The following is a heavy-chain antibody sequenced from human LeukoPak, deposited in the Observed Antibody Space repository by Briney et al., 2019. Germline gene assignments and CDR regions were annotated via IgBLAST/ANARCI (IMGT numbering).Heavy chain of an antibody. Sequence: GGSLRLSCAASGFTFSIFAMHWVRQAPGKGLEWVGIISYDGSHKYYADSVKGRFTISRDNSENTLYLQMNSLRPEDTAVYYRAGDAYGSGIYYPPGYWGQGTLVTVSS. CDR2: ISYDGSHK. CDR1: GFTFSIFA. V-gene: IGHV3-30*01. J-gene: IGHJ4*02. D-gene: IGHD3-10*01. CDR3: AGDAYGSGIYYPPGY.